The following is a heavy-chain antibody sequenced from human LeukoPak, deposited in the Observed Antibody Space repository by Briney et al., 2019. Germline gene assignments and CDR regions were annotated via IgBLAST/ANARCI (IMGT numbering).Heavy chain of an antibody. J-gene: IGHJ4*02. CDR3: AKKRGGTPYNANFDH. V-gene: IGHV3-23*01. CDR1: GFTFGDYS. D-gene: IGHD5-24*01. Sequence: GGSLRLSCAASGFTFGDYSMSWVRQAPGKGLEWVSSFTDDSPPTYYADSVKGRFTISRDNSKNTLYLQMNNLRAEDTAVYYCAKKRGGTPYNANFDHWGQGTLVTVSS. CDR2: FTDDSPPT.